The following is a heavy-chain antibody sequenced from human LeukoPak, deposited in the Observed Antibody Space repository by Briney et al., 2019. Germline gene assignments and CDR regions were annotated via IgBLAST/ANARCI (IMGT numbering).Heavy chain of an antibody. CDR3: ARSLANYDFWSGYYKNYYYYYGMDV. V-gene: IGHV1-46*01. D-gene: IGHD3-3*01. J-gene: IGHJ6*02. CDR2: INPSGGST. CDR1: GYTFTSYY. Sequence: VASVKVSCKASGYTFTSYYMHWVRQAPGQGLEWMGIINPSGGSTSYAQKFQGRVTMTRNTSISTAYMELSSLRSEDTAVYYCARSLANYDFWSGYYKNYYYYYGMDVWGQGTTVTVSS.